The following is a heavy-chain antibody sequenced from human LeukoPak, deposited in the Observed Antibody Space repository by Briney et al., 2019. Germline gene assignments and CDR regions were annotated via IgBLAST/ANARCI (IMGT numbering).Heavy chain of an antibody. D-gene: IGHD2-21*01. J-gene: IGHJ4*02. CDR2: ISYDGSNK. Sequence: GGSLRLSCAASGFTFSSYGMHWVRQAPGKGLEWVAVISYDGSNKYYADSVKGRFTISRDNSKNTLYLQMNSLRAEDTAVYYCAKEKSGILGDFDYWGQGTLVTVSS. V-gene: IGHV3-30*18. CDR3: AKEKSGILGDFDY. CDR1: GFTFSSYG.